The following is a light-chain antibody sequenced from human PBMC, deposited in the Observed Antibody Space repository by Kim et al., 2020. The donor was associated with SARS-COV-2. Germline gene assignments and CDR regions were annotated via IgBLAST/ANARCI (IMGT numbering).Light chain of an antibody. CDR2: GKN. CDR1: SLRSYY. V-gene: IGLV3-19*01. Sequence: SSELTQDPAVSVALGQTVRITCQGDSLRSYYASWYQQKPGQAPVLVIYGKNNRPSGIPDRFSGSSSGNTASLTITGAQAEDEADYYCNSRDSSPVVFGGGTQLTVL. J-gene: IGLJ2*01. CDR3: NSRDSSPVV.